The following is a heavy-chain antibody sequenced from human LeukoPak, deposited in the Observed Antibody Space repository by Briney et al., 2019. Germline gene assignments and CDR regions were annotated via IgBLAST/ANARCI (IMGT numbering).Heavy chain of an antibody. CDR3: AKEEGFDY. Sequence: PGGSLRLSCAASGFTFSSYAMSWVRQAPGKGLEWVAAITGNAGRTFHADSVKGRFTISRDNFKNTVYLQMNSLRAEDTAVYYCAKEEGFDYWGQGTLVTVSS. CDR2: ITGNAGRT. CDR1: GFTFSSYA. V-gene: IGHV3-23*01. J-gene: IGHJ4*02.